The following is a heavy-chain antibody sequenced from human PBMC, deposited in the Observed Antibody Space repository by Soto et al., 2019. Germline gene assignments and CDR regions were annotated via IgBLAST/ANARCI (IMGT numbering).Heavy chain of an antibody. V-gene: IGHV1-24*01. Sequence: VPSVKVSVKVFGYTLTELCMHWVRQAPGKGLEWVGGFDAEDGETIYAEGFQGRVTVAEDTCRDGAYMELSSLRSEDTAVYYCAKVDVSGYFKYWGEGTLV. CDR3: AKVDVSGYFKY. J-gene: IGHJ4*02. CDR1: GYTLTELC. D-gene: IGHD3-10*01. CDR2: FDAEDGET.